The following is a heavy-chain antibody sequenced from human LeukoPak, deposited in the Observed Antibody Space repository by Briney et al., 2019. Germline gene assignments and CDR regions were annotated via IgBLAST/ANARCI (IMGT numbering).Heavy chain of an antibody. CDR3: ARDKSIPNLDVFDM. D-gene: IGHD1-14*01. V-gene: IGHV3-7*05. CDR1: GFIFRRYC. Sequence: GSLRLSSAASGFIFRRYCMTWVRQAPGKGLEWVASIKQDGSEENYLDSVRGRFTISRADARNTLYLHLDSHTVEDTALYFCARDKSIPNLDVFDMWGQGRMVTV. J-gene: IGHJ3*02. CDR2: IKQDGSEE.